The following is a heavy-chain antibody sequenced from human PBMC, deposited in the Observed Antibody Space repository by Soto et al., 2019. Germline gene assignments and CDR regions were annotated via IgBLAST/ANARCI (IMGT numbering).Heavy chain of an antibody. Sequence: ASVKVSCKASGYTFTGYCMHWVRQAPGQGLEWMGWINPNTGGTNFAQKFQGRVTMTRDTSISTVYMELSRLRSDDTAVFYCARVLSGSGWYDYWGQGTLVNVSS. D-gene: IGHD6-19*01. V-gene: IGHV1-2*02. CDR3: ARVLSGSGWYDY. CDR1: GYTFTGYC. CDR2: INPNTGGT. J-gene: IGHJ4*02.